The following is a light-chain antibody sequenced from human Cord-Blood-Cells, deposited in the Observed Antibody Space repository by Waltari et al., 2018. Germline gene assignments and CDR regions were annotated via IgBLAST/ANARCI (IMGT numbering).Light chain of an antibody. CDR2: EGS. J-gene: IGLJ3*02. CDR3: CSYAGSSTSV. V-gene: IGLV2-23*01. CDR1: SSDVGSYNL. Sequence: QSALTQPASVSGSPGQSITISCTGTSSDVGSYNLVSWYQQHPGKAPKLMIDEGSKRPSGVSNRFSVAKSGNTASLTISGLQAEDEADYYCCSYAGSSTSVFGGGTKLTVL.